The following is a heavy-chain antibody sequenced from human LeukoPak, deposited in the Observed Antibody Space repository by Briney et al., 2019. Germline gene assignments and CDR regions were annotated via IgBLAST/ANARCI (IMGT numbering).Heavy chain of an antibody. V-gene: IGHV3-48*03. J-gene: IGHJ6*04. CDR2: ISSSGSTI. D-gene: IGHD3-10*02. CDR1: GFTFSSYE. Sequence: GGSLRLSCAASGFTFSSYEMNWVRQAPGKGLEWVSYISSSGSTIYYAHTVSGRFTISSDNAKNSLYLKMKSLRAEDTAVYYCAELGITMIGGVWGKGTTVTISS. CDR3: AELGITMIGGV.